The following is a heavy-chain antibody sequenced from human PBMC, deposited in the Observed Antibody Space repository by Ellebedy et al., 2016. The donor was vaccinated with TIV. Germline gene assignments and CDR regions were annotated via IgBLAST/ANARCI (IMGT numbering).Heavy chain of an antibody. CDR1: GFSVSHNF. CDR3: AKVGRRYYESSGDP. Sequence: PGGSLRLSCTASGFSVSHNFMTWVRQAPGKGLEWVSLIYSGGSTSYADSVKGRFTISRDNSRNTLYLQMNSLRAEDTAVYYCAKVGRRYYESSGDPWGQGSLVTVSS. J-gene: IGHJ5*02. D-gene: IGHD3-22*01. V-gene: IGHV3-53*01. CDR2: IYSGGST.